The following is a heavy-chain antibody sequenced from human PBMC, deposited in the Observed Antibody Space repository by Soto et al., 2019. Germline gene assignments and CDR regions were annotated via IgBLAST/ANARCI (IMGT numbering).Heavy chain of an antibody. CDR1: GYTFTGYY. J-gene: IGHJ3*02. Sequence: QVQLVQSEAEVKKPGASVKVSCKASGYTFTGYYMHWVRQAPGQGLEWMGWINPNSGGTNYAQKFQGWVTMTRDTSISTAYMELSRLRSDDTAVYYCARERAQTSGYPDDAFDIWGQGTMVTVSS. V-gene: IGHV1-2*04. CDR2: INPNSGGT. CDR3: ARERAQTSGYPDDAFDI. D-gene: IGHD3-22*01.